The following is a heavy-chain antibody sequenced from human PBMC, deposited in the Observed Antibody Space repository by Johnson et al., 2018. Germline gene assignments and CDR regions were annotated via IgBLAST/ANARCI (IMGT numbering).Heavy chain of an antibody. CDR1: RFTVSTYG. CDR3: ARRGRNRRWPNAEYSYYYMDV. CDR2: ISSDGTNK. D-gene: IGHD5-24*01. J-gene: IGHJ6*03. V-gene: IGHV3-30*03. Sequence: QVQLVQSGGGAVQPGRSLRLSCAASRFTVSTYGMHWVRQTPGKGLEWVAVISSDGTNKNYTDSVRGRFTISKDNSKNTVSLQRNSLRLEDTAIYYGARRGRNRRWPNAEYSYYYMDVWGKGTSVTVAS.